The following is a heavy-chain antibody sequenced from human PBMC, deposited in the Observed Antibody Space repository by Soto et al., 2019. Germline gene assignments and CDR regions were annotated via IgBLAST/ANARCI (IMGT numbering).Heavy chain of an antibody. Sequence: SLRLSCAASGFTFDNYAMHWVRQAPGKGLEWVSGISWNGGSIGYADSVKGRFTISRDNAKNSLYLQMNSLRAEDTALYYCTKDLSYSGYDTTYFDSWGQGTLVTVS. J-gene: IGHJ4*02. CDR2: ISWNGGSI. V-gene: IGHV3-9*01. D-gene: IGHD5-12*01. CDR1: GFTFDNYA. CDR3: TKDLSYSGYDTTYFDS.